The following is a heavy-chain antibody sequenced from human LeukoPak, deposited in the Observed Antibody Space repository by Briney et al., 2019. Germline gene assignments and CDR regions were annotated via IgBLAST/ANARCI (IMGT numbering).Heavy chain of an antibody. CDR2: INHSGTT. CDR3: ARDDGGPIQIDY. Sequence: PSETLSLTCAVYGGSFSGYYWSWIRQPPGKGLEWIGEINHSGTTNYRPSLKSRVTISVDTSKNQFSLKLSSVTAADTAVYYCARDDGGPIQIDYWGQGTLVTVSS. D-gene: IGHD4-23*01. CDR1: GGSFSGYY. V-gene: IGHV4-34*01. J-gene: IGHJ4*02.